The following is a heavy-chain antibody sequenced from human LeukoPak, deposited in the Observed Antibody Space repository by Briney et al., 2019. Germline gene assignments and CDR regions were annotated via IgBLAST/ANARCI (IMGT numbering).Heavy chain of an antibody. Sequence: PGRALRLSCAASGFRFSNYGMHWVRQAPGKGREGVAIISYDGSNNYYADSVKGRFTISRDNSKNTLYLQMNSLRAEDTAVYYCAKEWPWEYFYYGMNVWGQGTTVTVSS. CDR1: GFRFSNYG. CDR2: ISYDGSNN. V-gene: IGHV3-30*18. D-gene: IGHD1-26*01. CDR3: AKEWPWEYFYYGMNV. J-gene: IGHJ6*02.